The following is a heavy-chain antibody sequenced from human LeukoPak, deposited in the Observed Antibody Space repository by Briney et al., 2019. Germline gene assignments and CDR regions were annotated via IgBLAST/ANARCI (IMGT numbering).Heavy chain of an antibody. CDR2: ISLTGLT. CDR1: GGSISNTNW. V-gene: IGHV4-4*02. D-gene: IGHD2-21*01. CDR3: SRENVAFSPFGY. J-gene: IGHJ4*02. Sequence: SSETLSLTCGVSGGSISNTNWWSWVRQPPGQGLEWIGEISLTGLTHYNPSLESRVTVSLDKSKNQLSLKLTSVTAADTAVYYCSRENVAFSPFGYWGQETLVTVLS.